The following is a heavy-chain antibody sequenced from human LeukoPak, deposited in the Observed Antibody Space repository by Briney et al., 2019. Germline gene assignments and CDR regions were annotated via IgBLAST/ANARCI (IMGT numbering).Heavy chain of an antibody. V-gene: IGHV4-61*01. D-gene: IGHD3-10*01. Sequence: KPSETLSLTCTVSSGSVSSGSYYWTWIRQPPGKGLEWIGYIYYSGSTNYNPSLKSRVTISVDTSKNQFSLKLSSVTAADTAVYFCVRGGFMVRGPMGGYYFDYWGQGTLVTVSS. CDR1: SGSVSSGSYY. J-gene: IGHJ4*02. CDR3: VRGGFMVRGPMGGYYFDY. CDR2: IYYSGST.